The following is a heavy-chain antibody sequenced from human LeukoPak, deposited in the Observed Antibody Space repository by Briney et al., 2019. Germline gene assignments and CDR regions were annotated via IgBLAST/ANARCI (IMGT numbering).Heavy chain of an antibody. Sequence: SETLSLTCTVSGYSITSDYYWGWIRPPPGKGLEWIGSIFGSGSTFYNPSLKSRLTISVDTSKNHFSLKLSSVTAADSAVYYCATALVVASTIFDIWGQGTLVTVSS. CDR1: GYSITSDYY. CDR2: IFGSGST. CDR3: ATALVVASTIFDI. D-gene: IGHD2-15*01. V-gene: IGHV4-38-2*02. J-gene: IGHJ4*02.